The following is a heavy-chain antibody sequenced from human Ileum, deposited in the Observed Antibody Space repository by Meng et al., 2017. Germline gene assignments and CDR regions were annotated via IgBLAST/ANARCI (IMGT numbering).Heavy chain of an antibody. CDR1: GGSISIGDYY. D-gene: IGHD2-15*01. V-gene: IGHV4-30-4*01. J-gene: IGHJ4*02. Sequence: QVQLQESGPGLLKSSQTLSRTGTVSGGSISIGDYYWSWVRQPPGKGLEWIGYIYYSGSTYYNPSLKSRAIMSVDTSKNHFSLKLSSVTAADTAVYYCARDRGGSYYFDYWGQGTLVTVSS. CDR2: IYYSGST. CDR3: ARDRGGSYYFDY.